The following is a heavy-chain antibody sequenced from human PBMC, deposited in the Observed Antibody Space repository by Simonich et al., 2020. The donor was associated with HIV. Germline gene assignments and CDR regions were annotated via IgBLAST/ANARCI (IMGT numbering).Heavy chain of an antibody. D-gene: IGHD6-13*01. CDR3: ARLTAGGLGEYFQH. CDR2: INHSGST. CDR1: GGSFSGYY. Sequence: QVQLQQWGAGLLKPSETLSLTCAVYGGSFSGYYWSWIRQPPGKGLEWIGEINHSGSTNYNPSLKSRVTISVDTSKNQFSLKLSSVTAADTAAYYCARLTAGGLGEYFQHWGQGTLVTVSS. V-gene: IGHV4-34*01. J-gene: IGHJ1*01.